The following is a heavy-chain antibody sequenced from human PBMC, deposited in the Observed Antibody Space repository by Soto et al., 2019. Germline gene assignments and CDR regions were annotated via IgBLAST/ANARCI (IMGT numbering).Heavy chain of an antibody. J-gene: IGHJ4*02. D-gene: IGHD5-12*01. Sequence: QVQLQESGPGLVKPSETLSLTCTVSGGSITSYYWNWIRQPPGKGLEWIGYIYNSGSADYNPSLKSRVAISVDPSKHQFSLKLSSVTAADTAVYYCAGGSLLVATVPDLWGQGTLVTVSS. CDR1: GGSITSYY. CDR3: AGGSLLVATVPDL. CDR2: IYNSGSA. V-gene: IGHV4-59*01.